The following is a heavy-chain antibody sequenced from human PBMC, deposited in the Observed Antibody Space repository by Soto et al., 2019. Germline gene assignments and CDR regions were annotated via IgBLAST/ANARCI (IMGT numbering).Heavy chain of an antibody. CDR2: FDPEDGET. D-gene: IGHD3-3*01. V-gene: IGHV1-24*01. J-gene: IGHJ4*02. Sequence: ASVKVSCKVSGYTLTELSMHWVRQAPGKGLEWMGGFDPEDGETIYAQKFQGRVTMTEDTSTDTAYMELSSLRSEDTAVYYCATARRVADFWSGYCYFDYWGQGTLVTVSS. CDR1: GYTLTELS. CDR3: ATARRVADFWSGYCYFDY.